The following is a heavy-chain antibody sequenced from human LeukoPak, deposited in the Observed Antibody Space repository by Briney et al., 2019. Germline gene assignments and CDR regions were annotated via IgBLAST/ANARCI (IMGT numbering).Heavy chain of an antibody. CDR3: ARETIFGVEFDY. CDR2: IYTSGST. V-gene: IGHV4-4*07. CDR1: GGSISNYD. D-gene: IGHD3-3*01. J-gene: IGHJ4*02. Sequence: SETLSLTCTVSGGSISNYDWSWIRQPAGKGLEWIGRIYTSGSTNYNPSLKSRVTMSVDTSKNQFSLKLSSVTAADTAVYYCARETIFGVEFDYWGQGTLVTVSS.